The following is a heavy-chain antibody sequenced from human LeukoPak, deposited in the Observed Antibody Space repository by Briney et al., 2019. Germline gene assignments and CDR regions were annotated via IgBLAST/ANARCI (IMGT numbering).Heavy chain of an antibody. CDR1: GFTFSTYA. CDR2: LSSSSSVI. D-gene: IGHD1-26*01. CDR3: ASRRGSNRPFDY. Sequence: PGGSLRLSRAASGFTFSTYAMDWVRQAPGKGLEWVSYLSSSSSVIYHADSVKGRFTFSRDNAKNSLSLQMNSLTAEDSAVYYCASRRGSNRPFDYWGQGTLVTVSS. J-gene: IGHJ4*02. V-gene: IGHV3-21*05.